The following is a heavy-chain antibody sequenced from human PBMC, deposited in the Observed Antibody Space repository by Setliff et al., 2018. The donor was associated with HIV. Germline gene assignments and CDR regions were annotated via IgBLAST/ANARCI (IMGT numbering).Heavy chain of an antibody. CDR2: MNNDGTT. CDR1: GFIFGNAW. CDR3: AREPIVGATY. D-gene: IGHD1-26*01. V-gene: IGHV3-53*01. J-gene: IGHJ4*02. Sequence: PGGSLRLSCAASGFIFGNAWMSWVRQAPGKGLEWVSVMNNDGTTYYAESVKGRFTVSRDNSISILYLHMNSLIAEDTAVYYCAREPIVGATYWGQGTLVTVSS.